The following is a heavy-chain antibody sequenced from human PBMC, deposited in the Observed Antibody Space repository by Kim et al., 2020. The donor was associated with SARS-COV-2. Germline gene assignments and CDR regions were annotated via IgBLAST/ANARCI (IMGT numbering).Heavy chain of an antibody. D-gene: IGHD1-1*01. CDR1: GFTVSSKY. Sequence: GGSLRLSCAASGFTVSSKYMTWVRQAPGKGLEWVSLIYSGGSTYYADSVKGRFTISRDNSKNTVYLQMNSVRAEDTAVYYCTTGTTGYYYYGMDVWGQGTTVTVSS. J-gene: IGHJ6*02. CDR2: IYSGGST. V-gene: IGHV3-53*01. CDR3: TTGTTGYYYYGMDV.